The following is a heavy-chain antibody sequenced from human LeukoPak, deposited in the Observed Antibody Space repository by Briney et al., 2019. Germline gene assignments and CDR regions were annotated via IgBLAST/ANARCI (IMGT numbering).Heavy chain of an antibody. D-gene: IGHD3-22*01. CDR3: ATPEYYYDSSGYYSGNYFDY. CDR2: INPNSGGT. Sequence: GASVEVSCKASGYTFTGYYMHWVRPPPGQGLEWMGWINPNSGGTNYAQKFQGRVTMTRDTSISTAYMELSRLRSDDTAVYYCATPEYYYDSSGYYSGNYFDYWGQGTLVTVSS. J-gene: IGHJ4*02. V-gene: IGHV1-2*02. CDR1: GYTFTGYY.